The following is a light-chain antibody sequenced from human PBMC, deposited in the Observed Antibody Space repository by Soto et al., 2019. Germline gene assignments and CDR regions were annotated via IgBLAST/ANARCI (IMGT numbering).Light chain of an antibody. Sequence: DIVMTQSPASLAVSLGERATINCKSSQSVLYSSNNKNYLAWYQQKLGQPPKLLIYWASTRESGVPDRFTGSGSGTDFTLTISSLQAEDVAVYYCQQYYTTPLTFGGGTKVDI. CDR3: QQYYTTPLT. CDR1: QSVLYSSNNKNY. J-gene: IGKJ4*01. V-gene: IGKV4-1*01. CDR2: WAS.